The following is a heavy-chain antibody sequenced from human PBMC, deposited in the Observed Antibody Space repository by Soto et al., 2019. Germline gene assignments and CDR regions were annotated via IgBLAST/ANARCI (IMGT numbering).Heavy chain of an antibody. CDR2: ISYDGSNK. Sequence: QVQLVESGGGVVQPERSLRLSCAASGFTFSSYGMHWVRQAPGKGLEWVAVISYDGSNKYYADSVKGRFTISRDNSKNTLYLQMNSLRAEDTAVYYCANVGYDLDYYYGMDVWGQGTTVTVSS. V-gene: IGHV3-30*18. CDR3: ANVGYDLDYYYGMDV. J-gene: IGHJ6*02. CDR1: GFTFSSYG. D-gene: IGHD5-12*01.